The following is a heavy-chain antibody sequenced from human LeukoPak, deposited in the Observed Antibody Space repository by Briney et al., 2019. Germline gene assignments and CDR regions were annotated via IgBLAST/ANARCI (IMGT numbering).Heavy chain of an antibody. CDR2: ITSDRRTI. CDR1: GFTFSSYS. D-gene: IGHD6-13*01. J-gene: IGHJ4*02. V-gene: IGHV3-48*01. CDR3: ARSTSGTFDY. Sequence: GGSLRLSCAASGFTFSSYSMNWVRQAPGKGLEWVSYITSDRRTISYADPVKGRFTISRDNDKRLLYLQMDSLRAGDTAIYYCARSTSGTFDYWGQGMLVTVS.